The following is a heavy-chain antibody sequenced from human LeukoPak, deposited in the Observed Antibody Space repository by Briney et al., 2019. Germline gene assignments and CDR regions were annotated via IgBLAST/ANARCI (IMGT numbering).Heavy chain of an antibody. CDR2: INPDGSTS. CDR3: ARGGLELVDC. Sequence: PGGSLRLSCAASGFSFSTYWMHWVRQAPGKGLVWVARINPDGSTSSYADSVKGRLTISRDNAKNTLYLQRSSLKADDTAVYYCARGGLELVDCWGQGTLVTVSS. J-gene: IGHJ4*02. CDR1: GFSFSTYW. V-gene: IGHV3-74*01. D-gene: IGHD1-7*01.